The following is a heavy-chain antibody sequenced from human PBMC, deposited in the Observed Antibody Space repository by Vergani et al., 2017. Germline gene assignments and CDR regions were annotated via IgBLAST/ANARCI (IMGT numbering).Heavy chain of an antibody. CDR3: AKDQSRELRTFDY. Sequence: EVQLLESGGGLVQPGGSLRLSCAASGFTFSSYAMSWVRQAPGKGLEWVSAVSGSGGATYYADSVKGRFTISRDNSKNTLYLQMNSLRAEDTAVYYCAKDQSRELRTFDYWGQGTLVTVSS. J-gene: IGHJ4*02. CDR2: VSGSGGAT. D-gene: IGHD1-7*01. CDR1: GFTFSSYA. V-gene: IGHV3-23*01.